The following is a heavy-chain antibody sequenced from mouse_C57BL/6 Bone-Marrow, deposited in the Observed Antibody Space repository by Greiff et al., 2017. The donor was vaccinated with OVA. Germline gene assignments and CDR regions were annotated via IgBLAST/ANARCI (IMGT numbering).Heavy chain of an antibody. J-gene: IGHJ3*01. CDR3: ARSGFYCDYPAWFDY. V-gene: IGHV1-82*01. CDR1: GYAFSSYW. CDR2: IYPGDGDT. Sequence: VQLQQSGPELVKPGASVKLSCKASGYAFSSYWMHWVKQRPGQGLEWIGRIYPGDGDTNYNGKFKGKATLTADKSSSTAYMQLSSLTSEDSAVYFGARSGFYCDYPAWFDYWGQGTPVTVSA. D-gene: IGHD2-4*01.